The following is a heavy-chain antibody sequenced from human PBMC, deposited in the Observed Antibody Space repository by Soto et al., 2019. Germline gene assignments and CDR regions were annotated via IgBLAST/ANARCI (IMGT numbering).Heavy chain of an antibody. V-gene: IGHV4-30-2*01. CDR3: ARSITMVRGVIIRAFDI. J-gene: IGHJ3*02. CDR2: IYHSGST. D-gene: IGHD3-10*01. Sequence: QLQLQESGSGLVKPSQTLSLTCAVSGGSISSGGYSWSWIRQPPGKGLEWIGYIYHSGSTYYNPYLKSRVTISVDRSKNQFSLKLSSVTAADTAVYYCARSITMVRGVIIRAFDIWGQGTMVTVSS. CDR1: GGSISSGGYS.